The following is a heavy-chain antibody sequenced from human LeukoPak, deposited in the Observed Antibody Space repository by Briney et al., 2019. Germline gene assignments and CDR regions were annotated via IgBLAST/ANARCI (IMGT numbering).Heavy chain of an antibody. V-gene: IGHV1-69*05. CDR2: IIPIFGTA. CDR1: GGTFSSYA. D-gene: IGHD2-2*02. Sequence: SVKVSCKASGGTFSSYAISWVRQAPGQGLEWMGGIIPIFGTANYAQKFQGRVTITTDESTSTAYMELSSLRSEDTAVYYCAREGVVPAAILGGFDYWGQGTLVTVSS. CDR3: AREGVVPAAILGGFDY. J-gene: IGHJ4*02.